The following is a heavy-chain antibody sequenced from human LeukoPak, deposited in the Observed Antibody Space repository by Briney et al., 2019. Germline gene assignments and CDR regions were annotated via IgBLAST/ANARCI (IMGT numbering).Heavy chain of an antibody. J-gene: IGHJ3*02. D-gene: IGHD3-22*01. V-gene: IGHV4-59*01. CDR1: RGSISPNY. CDR2: IYYIGST. CDR3: ARLLDYDSSGYPDTFDI. Sequence: SETLSLTCTVSRGSISPNYWTWIRQPPGKGLEWIGYIYYIGSTNYNPSLKSRVTISLDTSRNQFSLRLSSVTAAGTAVYYCARLLDYDSSGYPDTFDIWGQGTMVTVSS.